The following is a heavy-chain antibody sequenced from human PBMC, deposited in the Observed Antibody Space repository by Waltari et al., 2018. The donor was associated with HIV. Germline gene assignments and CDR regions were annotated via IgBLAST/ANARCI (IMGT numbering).Heavy chain of an antibody. Sequence: EVQLLESGGGLVPPGGSLRLSCAASGFTFTTYAMSWVRQAPGQGLEGVSGISGSGGTTHYADSVKGRFTISRDNSKSTLYLEMNSLRAEDTAIYYCAKLWFGDLGAGFWGRGTLVTVSS. CDR1: GFTFTTYA. V-gene: IGHV3-23*01. D-gene: IGHD3-10*01. J-gene: IGHJ4*02. CDR3: AKLWFGDLGAGF. CDR2: ISGSGGTT.